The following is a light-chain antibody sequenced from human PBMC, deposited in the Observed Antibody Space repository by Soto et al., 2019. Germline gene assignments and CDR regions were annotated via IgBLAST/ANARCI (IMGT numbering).Light chain of an antibody. Sequence: DIQLTPSSSTLSEPVGDAVTSTCRAGQSNNKWLASYQQKPGKAPTLLIYEASILQDGVPSRFSGTESGTEFTLTISSLRPDEFATYYCQQYNDYSAWTFGQGTKV. J-gene: IGKJ1*01. CDR3: QQYNDYSAWT. V-gene: IGKV1-5*03. CDR1: QSNNKW. CDR2: EAS.